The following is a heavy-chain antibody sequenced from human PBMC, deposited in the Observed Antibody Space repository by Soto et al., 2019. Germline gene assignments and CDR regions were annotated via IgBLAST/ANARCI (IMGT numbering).Heavy chain of an antibody. D-gene: IGHD1-26*01. V-gene: IGHV1-2*04. Sequence: GASVKVSCKASGYTFTGYYMHWVRQAPGKGLEWMGWINPNSGGTNYAQKFQGWVTMTRDTSISTAYMELSRLRSDDTAGYYCARGGSNFSYYYYGRDVWGKGTTVTVSS. CDR2: INPNSGGT. CDR1: GYTFTGYY. CDR3: ARGGSNFSYYYYGRDV. J-gene: IGHJ6*04.